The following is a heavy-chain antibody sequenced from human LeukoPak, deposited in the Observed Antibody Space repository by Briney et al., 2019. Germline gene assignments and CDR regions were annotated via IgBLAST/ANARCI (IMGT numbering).Heavy chain of an antibody. J-gene: IGHJ4*02. D-gene: IGHD5/OR15-5a*01. CDR3: ARLVGLSTTASY. Sequence: GASVKVSCKASGYTFIGYYLHWVRQAPGQGLEWMGWINPTSGGTNYAQKFQDRVTMTRDTSIHTAYMELSRLTSDDTAVYYCARLVGLSTTASYWGQGTLVIVSS. CDR1: GYTFIGYY. CDR2: INPTSGGT. V-gene: IGHV1-2*02.